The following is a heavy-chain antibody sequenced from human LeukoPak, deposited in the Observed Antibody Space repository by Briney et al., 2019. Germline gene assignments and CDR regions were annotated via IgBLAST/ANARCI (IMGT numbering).Heavy chain of an antibody. J-gene: IGHJ4*02. D-gene: IGHD2-8*02. CDR1: HYSISSGYY. CDR3: AGLPGGYFDY. Sequence: SETLSLTCAVSHYSISSGYYWGWIRQPPGKGLEWIGSIYHSGSTYYNPSLKSRVTISTDTSKNQFSLKLSSVTAADTAVYYCAGLPGGYFDYWGQGTLVTVSS. V-gene: IGHV4-38-2*01. CDR2: IYHSGST.